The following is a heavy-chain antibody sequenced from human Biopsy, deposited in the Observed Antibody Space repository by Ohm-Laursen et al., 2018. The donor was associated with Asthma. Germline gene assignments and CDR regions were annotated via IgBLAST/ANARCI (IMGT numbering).Heavy chain of an antibody. CDR3: ARGYSGSDRIVYYYSGLEV. V-gene: IGHV1-69*13. CDR1: GDSFSNYA. J-gene: IGHJ6*02. Sequence: ASVKVSCKASGDSFSNYAISWVRQAPGQGLEWMGGLIPVLGTPDHAQMFEGRVTITADESTSTAYMELSSLSSEDTAVYYCARGYSGSDRIVYYYSGLEVWGQGTLVTVSS. CDR2: LIPVLGTP. D-gene: IGHD5-12*01.